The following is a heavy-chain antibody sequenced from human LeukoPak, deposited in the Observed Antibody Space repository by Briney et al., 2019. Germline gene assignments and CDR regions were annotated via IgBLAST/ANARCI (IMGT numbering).Heavy chain of an antibody. Sequence: SVKVSCKASGGTFSSYAISWVRQAPGQGLEWMGGIIPIFGTANYAQKFQGRVTITADESTSTAYMELSSLRSEDTAVYYCAADYYDSSGSNDAFDIWGQGTMVTVSS. D-gene: IGHD3-22*01. CDR2: IIPIFGTA. V-gene: IGHV1-69*13. CDR3: AADYYDSSGSNDAFDI. J-gene: IGHJ3*02. CDR1: GGTFSSYA.